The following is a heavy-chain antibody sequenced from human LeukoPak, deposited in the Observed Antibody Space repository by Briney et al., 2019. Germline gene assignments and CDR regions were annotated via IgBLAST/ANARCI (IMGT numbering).Heavy chain of an antibody. CDR2: IYSGGTT. J-gene: IGHJ4*02. CDR3: ARDTRRAPLTAANY. V-gene: IGHV3-66*02. D-gene: IGHD1-20*01. CDR1: EFTVSHNY. Sequence: GGSLRLSCTASEFTVSHNYIYWVRQAPGKGLECVSVIYSGGTTYYADSVKGRFTISRDNSNNTVYLQMNSLRPDDTAMYYCARDTRRAPLTAANYWGQGTLVTVSS.